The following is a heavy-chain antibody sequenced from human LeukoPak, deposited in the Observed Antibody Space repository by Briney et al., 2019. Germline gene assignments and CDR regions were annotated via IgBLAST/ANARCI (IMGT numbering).Heavy chain of an antibody. Sequence: PSETLSLTCSVSGGSIRSRTYFWRWIRQPPGKGLEWIGSIYSNGDTYYNPPLKSRFTTSLDTSKNQFSLKLSSVTAADTAIYFCTGELAGTTVHYWGQGTLVTISS. J-gene: IGHJ4*02. CDR1: GGSIRSRTYF. D-gene: IGHD1-7*01. CDR2: IYSNGDT. CDR3: TGELAGTTVHY. V-gene: IGHV4-39*07.